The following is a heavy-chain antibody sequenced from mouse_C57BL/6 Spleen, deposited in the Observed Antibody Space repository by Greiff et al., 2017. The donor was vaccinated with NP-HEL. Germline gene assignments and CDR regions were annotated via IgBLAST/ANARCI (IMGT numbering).Heavy chain of an antibody. CDR1: GYTFTSYW. Sequence: QVQLQQPGAELVRPGSSVKLSCKASGYTFTSYWMDWVKQRPGQGLEWIGNIYPSDSETHYNQKFKDKATLTVDKSSSTAYMQLSSLTSEDSAVYYCARRVLRNAMDYWGQGTSVTVSS. J-gene: IGHJ4*01. V-gene: IGHV1-61*01. CDR3: ARRVLRNAMDY. CDR2: IYPSDSET. D-gene: IGHD1-1*01.